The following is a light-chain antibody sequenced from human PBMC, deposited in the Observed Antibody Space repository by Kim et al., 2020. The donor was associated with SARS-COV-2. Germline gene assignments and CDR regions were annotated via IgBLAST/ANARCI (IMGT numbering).Light chain of an antibody. CDR3: NSYTSSTTFYV. J-gene: IGLJ1*01. CDR2: DVS. Sequence: QSITISCTGTSSDVGGWCYVSWYQQHPGKAPKVLIIDVSKRPSEVSNRFSCSKSDNTASLTISGLQAEDEADYYCNSYTSSTTFYVFGTGTKVTVL. CDR1: SSDVGGWCY. V-gene: IGLV2-14*03.